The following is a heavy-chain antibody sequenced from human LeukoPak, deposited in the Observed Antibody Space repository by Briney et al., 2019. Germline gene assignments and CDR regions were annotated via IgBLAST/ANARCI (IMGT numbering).Heavy chain of an antibody. CDR2: IRYDGSDK. J-gene: IGHJ6*03. V-gene: IGHV3-30*02. CDR3: AKKYSSGRRPYDYYMDV. D-gene: IGHD6-19*01. CDR1: GFTFSSYD. Sequence: GGSLRLSCAASGFTFSSYDMNWVRQAPGKGLEWVAFIRYDGSDKYYADSVKGRFTVSRDNSKNMVYLQMNSLRAEDTAVYYCAKKYSSGRRPYDYYMDVWGKGTTVIVSS.